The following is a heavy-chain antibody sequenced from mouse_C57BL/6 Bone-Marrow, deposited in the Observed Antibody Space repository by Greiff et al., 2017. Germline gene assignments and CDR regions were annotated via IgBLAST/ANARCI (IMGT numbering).Heavy chain of an antibody. CDR2: IYPRDGST. CDR1: GYTFTDHT. V-gene: IGHV1-78*01. J-gene: IGHJ4*01. D-gene: IGHD1-1*01. Sequence: VKLQESDAELVKPGASVKISCKVSGYTFTDHTIHWMKQRPEQGLEWIGYIYPRDGSTKYNEKFKGKATLTADKSSSTAYMQLNSLTSEDSAVYFCARPRITSEGAMDYWGQGTSVTVSS. CDR3: ARPRITSEGAMDY.